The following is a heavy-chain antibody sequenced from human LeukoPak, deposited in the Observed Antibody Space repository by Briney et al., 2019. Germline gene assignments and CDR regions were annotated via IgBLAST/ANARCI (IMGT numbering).Heavy chain of an antibody. J-gene: IGHJ4*02. CDR2: IYYSGST. V-gene: IGHV4-59*01. CDR3: ARGGGRAVAHFDY. D-gene: IGHD6-19*01. Sequence: SETLSLTCTVSGGSISSYYWSWIRQPPGKGLEWIGYIYYSGSTNYNPSLKSRVTISVDTSKNQFSLKLSSVTAADTAVYYCARGGGRAVAHFDYWGQGTLVTVSS. CDR1: GGSISSYY.